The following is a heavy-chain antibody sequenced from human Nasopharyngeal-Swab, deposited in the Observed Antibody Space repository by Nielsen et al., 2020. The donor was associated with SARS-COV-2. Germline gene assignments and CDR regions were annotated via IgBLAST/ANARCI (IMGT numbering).Heavy chain of an antibody. Sequence: GESRKISGKASGFTFGDNARSGFRQAPGKGREGVGFIRSKYYGGTPEYAASVKGRLTISRDDSKSVAYLQMNSLQTEDTAVYYCTRDLFSNDYYDAKWFDPWGQGTLVTVSS. CDR1: GFTFGDNA. CDR2: IRSKYYGGTP. CDR3: TRDLFSNDYYDAKWFDP. D-gene: IGHD3-22*01. J-gene: IGHJ5*02. V-gene: IGHV3-49*03.